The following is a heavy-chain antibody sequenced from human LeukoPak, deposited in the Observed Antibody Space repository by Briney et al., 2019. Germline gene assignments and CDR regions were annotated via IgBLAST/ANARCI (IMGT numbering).Heavy chain of an antibody. CDR1: GFSFSGYF. CDR2: INSRGSAM. V-gene: IGHV3-11*04. Sequence: GGSLRLSCAASGFSFSGYFMTWIRQAPGQGLEWVSYINSRGSAMYYADSVKGRFTISRDNAKNSLYLQMNSLRAEDTAVYYCARSTPERTVVDYWGQGTLVTVSS. J-gene: IGHJ4*02. CDR3: ARSTPERTVVDY. D-gene: IGHD4-17*01.